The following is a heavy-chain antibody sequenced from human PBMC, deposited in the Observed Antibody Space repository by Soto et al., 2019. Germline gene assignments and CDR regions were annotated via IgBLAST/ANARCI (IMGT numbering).Heavy chain of an antibody. Sequence: QVQLVQSGTEMKKPGSSVKVSCKASGGTFSSKGISWVRQAPGQGLEWKGAIIPIFDTANYAQKFQGRLTITADESTTTAYIGLSRLRSEETAVYYFGKGTRTTWGVFDYWGQGTLVTVSS. CDR1: GGTFSSKG. CDR2: IIPIFDTA. CDR3: GKGTRTTWGVFDY. J-gene: IGHJ4*02. D-gene: IGHD1-1*01. V-gene: IGHV1-69*01.